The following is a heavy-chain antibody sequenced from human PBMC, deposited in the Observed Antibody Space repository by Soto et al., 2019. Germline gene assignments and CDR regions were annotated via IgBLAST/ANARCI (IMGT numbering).Heavy chain of an antibody. CDR2: INPATGAA. V-gene: IGHV1-2*02. CDR3: ARGGGVGVAGSAAFDM. Sequence: QLHLVQSGAVVKKPGASVTVSCSASGYPVTAYYMHWVRQAPGRGLEWMGGINPATGAAKYTQTFPGRVTMTRDTAKSTVFMELSGLTSEATAVFYLARGGGVGVAGSAAFDMWGQGTLVTVSS. J-gene: IGHJ3*02. D-gene: IGHD3-3*01. CDR1: GYPVTAYY.